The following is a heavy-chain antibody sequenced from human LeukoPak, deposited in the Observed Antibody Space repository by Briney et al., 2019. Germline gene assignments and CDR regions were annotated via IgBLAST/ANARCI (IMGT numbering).Heavy chain of an antibody. CDR1: GFPFSSYE. CDR2: ISNSGSNT. Sequence: GGSLRLSCAASGFPFSSYEMDWVRQAPGKGLEWIAYISNSGSNTYYADSVRGRFTISRDNAKDSVYLQMNSLRVDDTAVYYCTKAGSLGSYSPNWGQGTLVSVSS. J-gene: IGHJ4*02. V-gene: IGHV3-48*03. D-gene: IGHD1-26*01. CDR3: TKAGSLGSYSPN.